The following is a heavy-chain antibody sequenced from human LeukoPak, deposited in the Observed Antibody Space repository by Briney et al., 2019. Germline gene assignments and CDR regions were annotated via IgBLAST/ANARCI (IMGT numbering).Heavy chain of an antibody. CDR1: GFTFSSYA. Sequence: GGSLRLSCAGSGFTFSSYAMSWVRQAPGKGLEWVSTISGSGGAGTYYADSVKGRFTVSRDNSRNTLYLPMNSLRAEDTAVYYCVKDRGGSPFYGMDIWGQGTTVTVSS. V-gene: IGHV3-23*01. J-gene: IGHJ6*02. D-gene: IGHD1-26*01. CDR3: VKDRGGSPFYGMDI. CDR2: ISGSGGAGT.